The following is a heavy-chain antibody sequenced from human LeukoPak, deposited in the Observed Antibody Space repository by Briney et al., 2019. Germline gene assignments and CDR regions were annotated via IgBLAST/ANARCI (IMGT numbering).Heavy chain of an antibody. CDR3: ARDRGPAYCGGDCYSGDAFDI. Sequence: PSETLSLTCTVSGGSISSYYWSWIRQPPGKGLEWIGYIYYSGSTNYNPSLKSRVTISVDKSKNQFSLKLSSVTAADTAVYYCARDRGPAYCGGDCYSGDAFDIWGQGTMVTVSS. V-gene: IGHV4-59*12. CDR2: IYYSGST. D-gene: IGHD2-21*02. J-gene: IGHJ3*02. CDR1: GGSISSYY.